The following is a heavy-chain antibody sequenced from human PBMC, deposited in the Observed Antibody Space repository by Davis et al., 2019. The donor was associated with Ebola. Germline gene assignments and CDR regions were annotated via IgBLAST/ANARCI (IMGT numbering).Heavy chain of an antibody. V-gene: IGHV3-48*01. CDR3: VKDSSNIWFDI. CDR1: GFIFRNYV. Sequence: GGSLRLSCETSGFIFRNYVMSWVRQAPGKGLEWVSYISSSSSTIYYADSVKGRFTISRDNAKNSLYLQMNSLRVEDSAIYYCVKDSSNIWFDIWGQGTLVTVSS. D-gene: IGHD2/OR15-2a*01. J-gene: IGHJ3*02. CDR2: ISSSSSTI.